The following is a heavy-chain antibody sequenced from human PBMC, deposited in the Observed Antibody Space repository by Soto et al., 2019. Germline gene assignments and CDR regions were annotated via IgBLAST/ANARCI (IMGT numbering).Heavy chain of an antibody. Sequence: GGSLRLSCAASGFTFSNYGMHWVRQAPGKGLEWVAVIWSDGSNKYYADSVKGRFTISRDNSKNTLYLQMNSLRAEDTAVYYCARDIGYSSSNWFDPWGQGTLVTVSS. D-gene: IGHD5-18*01. J-gene: IGHJ5*02. CDR1: GFTFSNYG. CDR3: ARDIGYSSSNWFDP. V-gene: IGHV3-33*01. CDR2: IWSDGSNK.